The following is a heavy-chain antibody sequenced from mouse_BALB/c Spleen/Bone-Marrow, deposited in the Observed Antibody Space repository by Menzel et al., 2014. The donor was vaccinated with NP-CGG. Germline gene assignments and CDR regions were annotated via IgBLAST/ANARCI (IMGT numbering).Heavy chain of an antibody. CDR2: MWIGGST. CDR1: GFSLTSYA. Sequence: QVQLQHSGPGLVQPAQSLSITCTVSGFSLTSYAIHWVRQSPGKGLEWLGVMWIGGSTDYNAAFISRLNITKDNSKSQVFFKMNSLQTNDTAIYYCVRNGLRLRWAMDYWGQGTSVTVSS. V-gene: IGHV2-2*02. J-gene: IGHJ4*01. D-gene: IGHD2-4*01. CDR3: VRNGLRLRWAMDY.